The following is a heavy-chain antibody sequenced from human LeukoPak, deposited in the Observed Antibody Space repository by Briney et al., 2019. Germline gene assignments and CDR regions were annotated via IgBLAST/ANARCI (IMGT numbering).Heavy chain of an antibody. CDR2: GST. D-gene: IGHD2-8*01. V-gene: IGHV4-59*01. CDR3: ASVKLRLTLTQYDAFDI. CDR1: GVSISSYY. Sequence: SETLSLTCTVSGVSISSYYWNWIRQPPGKGLEWIGGSTIYNPSLKSRVTISMDASKNQFSLKLRSVTAADTAVYYCASVKLRLTLTQYDAFDIWGQGTLVTVSS. J-gene: IGHJ3*02.